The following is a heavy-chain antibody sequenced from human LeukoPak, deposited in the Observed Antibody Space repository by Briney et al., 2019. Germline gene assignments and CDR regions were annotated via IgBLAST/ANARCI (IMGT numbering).Heavy chain of an antibody. D-gene: IGHD3-22*01. CDR1: GYTFTTYW. Sequence: GESLKISCKASGYTFTTYWIGWLRQMPGKGLEWVGIIYPGDTDTRYSPSFQGQVTISADRSINTAYLQWSSLKASDTALYYCARGYFDTRGYYSGRGWFDPWGQGTLVTVSS. CDR3: ARGYFDTRGYYSGRGWFDP. J-gene: IGHJ5*02. V-gene: IGHV5-51*01. CDR2: IYPGDTDT.